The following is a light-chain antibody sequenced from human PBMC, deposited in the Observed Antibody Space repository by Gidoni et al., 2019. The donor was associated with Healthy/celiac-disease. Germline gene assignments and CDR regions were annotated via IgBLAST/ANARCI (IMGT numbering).Light chain of an antibody. V-gene: IGKV3-20*01. Sequence: EIVLTQSPGTLSLSPGERATLSCRASQSVSSSYLAWYQQKSGQAPRLLIYGASSRATGIPDRFSGSGSGTDFTLTISRLEPEDFAVYYCQQYGSSPWTFGQXTKVEIK. CDR2: GAS. CDR3: QQYGSSPWT. CDR1: QSVSSSY. J-gene: IGKJ1*01.